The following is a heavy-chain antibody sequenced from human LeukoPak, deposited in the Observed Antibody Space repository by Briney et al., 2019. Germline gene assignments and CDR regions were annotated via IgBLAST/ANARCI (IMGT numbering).Heavy chain of an antibody. CDR1: GGSISSNF. V-gene: IGHV4-4*07. CDR3: AREHVGYSSGWHDLDF. D-gene: IGHD6-19*01. J-gene: IGHJ4*02. Sequence: TSETLSLTCSVSGGSISSNFWSWIRQPAGKGLEWIGRICTSGITNYNPSLKSRVTMSVDTSKKQFSLSLSSVNGADTAVYYCAREHVGYSSGWHDLDFWGQGALVTVSS. CDR2: ICTSGIT.